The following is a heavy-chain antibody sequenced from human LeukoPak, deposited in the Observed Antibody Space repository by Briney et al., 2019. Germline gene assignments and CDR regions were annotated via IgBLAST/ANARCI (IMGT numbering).Heavy chain of an antibody. V-gene: IGHV4-59*01. D-gene: IGHD5-18*01. CDR1: GGSISSYY. CDR3: ARYGTAMVTYYYYYYMDV. CDR2: IYYSGST. J-gene: IGHJ6*03. Sequence: PSETLSLTCTVSGGSISSYYWSWIRQPPGKGLEWIGYIYYSGSTNYNPSLKSRVTISVDTSKNQFSLKLSSVTAADTAVYYCARYGTAMVTYYYYYYMDVWGKGTTVTVSS.